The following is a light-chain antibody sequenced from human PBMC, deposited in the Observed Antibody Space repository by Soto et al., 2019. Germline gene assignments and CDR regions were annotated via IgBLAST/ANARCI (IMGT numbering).Light chain of an antibody. CDR1: QSVGRN. V-gene: IGKV3-15*01. J-gene: IGKJ1*01. CDR2: GAS. Sequence: EIVMTHSPATLSVSLWERATLSCRASQSVGRNLAWYQQKPGQSPRLLVYGASTRATGITARFSGSGSGTDFTLSISSLQSEDFAVYYCQQYNNWPRTFGQGTKVDIK. CDR3: QQYNNWPRT.